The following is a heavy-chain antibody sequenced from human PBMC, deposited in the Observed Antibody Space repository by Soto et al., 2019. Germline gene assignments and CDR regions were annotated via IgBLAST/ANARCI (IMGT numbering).Heavy chain of an antibody. CDR3: ARGARDYYDSSGYFYDWFDP. D-gene: IGHD3-22*01. CDR2: IIPIFGTA. V-gene: IGHV1-69*01. CDR1: GGTFSSYA. J-gene: IGHJ5*02. Sequence: ASGGTFSSYAISWVRQAPGQGLEWMGGIIPIFGTANYAQKFQGRVTITADESTSTAYMELSSLRSEDTAVYYCARGARDYYDSSGYFYDWFDPWGQGTLVTVSS.